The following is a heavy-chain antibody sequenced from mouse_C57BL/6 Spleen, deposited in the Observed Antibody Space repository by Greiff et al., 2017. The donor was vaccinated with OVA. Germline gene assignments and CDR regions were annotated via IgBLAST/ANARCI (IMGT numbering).Heavy chain of an antibody. J-gene: IGHJ3*01. CDR2: IDPENGDT. CDR3: TTGPLAY. Sequence: VQLQQSGAELVRPGASVKLSCTASGFNIKDDYMHWVKQRPEQGLEWIGWIDPENGDTEYASKFQGKATITADTSSKTAYLQLSSLTSEDTAVYYCTTGPLAYWGQGTLVTVSA. V-gene: IGHV14-4*01. CDR1: GFNIKDDY.